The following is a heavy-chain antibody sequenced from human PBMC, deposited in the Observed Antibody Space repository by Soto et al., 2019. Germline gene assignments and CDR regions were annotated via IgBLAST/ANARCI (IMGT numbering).Heavy chain of an antibody. V-gene: IGHV3-73*01. CDR1: GFSISGSA. CDR2: IRDKTNGYAT. CDR3: TRLDATGDRALDI. D-gene: IGHD1-1*01. J-gene: IGHJ3*02. Sequence: EVQLVESGGDLVQPGGSLKLSCAASGFSISGSAIHWVRQASGKGLEWVARIRDKTNGYATGYAASVQVRFTISRDDSKNTAFLQMNSLKTEDTAVYYCTRLDATGDRALDIWGQGTMVTVSS.